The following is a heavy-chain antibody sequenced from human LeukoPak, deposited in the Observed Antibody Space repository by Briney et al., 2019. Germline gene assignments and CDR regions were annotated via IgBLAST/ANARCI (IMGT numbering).Heavy chain of an antibody. D-gene: IGHD1-26*01. CDR2: IYYSGST. CDR3: ATGFRVGARGGDAFDI. J-gene: IGHJ3*02. CDR1: GGSISSYY. Sequence: SETLSLTCTVSGGSISSYYWSWVRQPPGKGLEWIGYIYYSGSTNYNPSLKSRVTISVDTSKNQFSLQLNSVTPEDTAVYYCATGFRVGARGGDAFDIWGQGTMVTVSS. V-gene: IGHV4-59*12.